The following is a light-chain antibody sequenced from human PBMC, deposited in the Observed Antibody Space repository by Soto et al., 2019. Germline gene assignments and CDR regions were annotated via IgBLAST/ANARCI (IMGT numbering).Light chain of an antibody. CDR1: QTISSW. J-gene: IGKJ1*01. CDR3: QHYNSYSEA. V-gene: IGKV1-5*03. CDR2: KAS. Sequence: LQMAPSPSTLSGSVGDRVTITFRASQTISSWLAWYQQKPGKAPKLLIYKASTLKSGVPSRFSGSGSGTEFTLTISSLQPDDFATYYCQHYNSYSEAFGQGTKVDIK.